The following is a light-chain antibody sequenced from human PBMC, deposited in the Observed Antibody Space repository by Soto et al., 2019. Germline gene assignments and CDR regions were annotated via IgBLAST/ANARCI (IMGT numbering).Light chain of an antibody. CDR1: SSDVGGYNY. V-gene: IGLV2-14*01. CDR2: DVS. CDR3: AAWDDSLNGRYV. Sequence: QSALTQPASVSGSPGQSITISCTGTSSDVGGYNYVSWYQQHPGKAPKLMIYDVSNRPSGVSNRFSGSKSGTSASLAISGLQSEDEADYYCAAWDDSLNGRYVLGTGTKVTVL. J-gene: IGLJ1*01.